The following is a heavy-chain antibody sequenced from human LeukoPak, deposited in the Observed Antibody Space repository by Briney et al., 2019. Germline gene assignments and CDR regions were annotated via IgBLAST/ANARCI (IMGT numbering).Heavy chain of an antibody. V-gene: IGHV3-64*02. CDR2: ISSDGGSK. Sequence: GGSLRLSCAASGFTFGTYAMHWVRQAPGKGLEYVGVISSDGGSKYYADSVRGRFTISRDKSKNTLYLQMGGLRPDDMAVYYCARDWGTGTSTLGALDIWGQGTMVTVSS. D-gene: IGHD2-8*02. CDR3: ARDWGTGTSTLGALDI. J-gene: IGHJ3*02. CDR1: GFTFGTYA.